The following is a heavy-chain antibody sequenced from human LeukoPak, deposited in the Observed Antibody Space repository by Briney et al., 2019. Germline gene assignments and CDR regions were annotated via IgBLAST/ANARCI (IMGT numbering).Heavy chain of an antibody. CDR3: ARGTLNIPGEHGAFDY. Sequence: PGGSLRLSCAASGFSFSSYAMSWVRQAPGKGLEWVSAISGSGGSTYYADSVKGRFTISRDNSKNTLYPQMNSLRAEDTAVYYCARGTLNIPGEHGAFDYWGQGTLVTVSS. CDR1: GFSFSSYA. D-gene: IGHD1-14*01. CDR2: ISGSGGST. J-gene: IGHJ4*02. V-gene: IGHV3-23*01.